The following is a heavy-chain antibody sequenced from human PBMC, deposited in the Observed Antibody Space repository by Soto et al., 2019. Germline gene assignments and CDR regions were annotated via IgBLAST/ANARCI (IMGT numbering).Heavy chain of an antibody. CDR2: ISRSSNTT. V-gene: IGHV3-48*01. CDR3: ARGRVTTDV. D-gene: IGHD4-17*01. Sequence: PGGSLRLSCAASGFTFSSYAMNWVRQAPGKGLEWVAYISRSSNTTYYADSVKGRFTISRDNAKNSLYLQMNSLRAEDTAMYYCARGRVTTDVWGQGTTVTVSS. CDR1: GFTFSSYA. J-gene: IGHJ6*02.